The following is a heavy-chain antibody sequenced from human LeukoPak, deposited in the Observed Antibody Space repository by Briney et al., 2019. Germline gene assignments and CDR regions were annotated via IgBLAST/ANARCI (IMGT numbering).Heavy chain of an antibody. CDR1: GFTFSSYA. D-gene: IGHD2-15*01. V-gene: IGHV3-23*01. J-gene: IGHJ4*02. CDR2: ISGSGGST. CDR3: ARCRGGSYYFDY. Sequence: PPGGSLRLSCAASGFTFSSYAMSWVRQAPGKGLEWVSAISGSGGSTYYADSVKGRFTISRDNSKNTLYLQMNSLRAEDTAVYYCARCRGGSYYFDYWGQGTLVTVSS.